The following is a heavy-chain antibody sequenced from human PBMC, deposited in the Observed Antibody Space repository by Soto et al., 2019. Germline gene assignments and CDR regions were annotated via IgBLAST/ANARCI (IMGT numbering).Heavy chain of an antibody. D-gene: IGHD1-20*01. CDR2: ISYDGSNK. CDR3: ARGSMYNWNQSPPDS. J-gene: IGHJ4*02. CDR1: GFTFKTYT. Sequence: GGSLRLSCAGSGFTFKTYTFHWGRQPPGKGLEWVAVISYDGSNKYYADSVKGRFTVSRDNSKSTLFLQMNSLTPEDTAVYYCARGSMYNWNQSPPDSWGQGTLVTVSS. V-gene: IGHV3-30-3*01.